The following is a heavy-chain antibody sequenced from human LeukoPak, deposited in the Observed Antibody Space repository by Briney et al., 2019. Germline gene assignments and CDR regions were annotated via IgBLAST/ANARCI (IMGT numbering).Heavy chain of an antibody. Sequence: GRSLRLSCAASGFTFSSYGMHWVRQAPGKGLEWVAVISYDGSNKYYADSVKGRFTISRDNSKNTLYLQMNSLRAEDTAVYYCARDFYHDSSGSSFDYWGQGTLVTVSS. D-gene: IGHD3-22*01. V-gene: IGHV3-30*03. CDR3: ARDFYHDSSGSSFDY. CDR1: GFTFSSYG. CDR2: ISYDGSNK. J-gene: IGHJ4*02.